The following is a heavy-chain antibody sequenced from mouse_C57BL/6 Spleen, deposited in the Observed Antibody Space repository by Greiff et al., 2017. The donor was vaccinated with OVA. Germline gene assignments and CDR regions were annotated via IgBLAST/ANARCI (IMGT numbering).Heavy chain of an antibody. CDR2: IYPGSGST. D-gene: IGHD1-1*01. Sequence: QVQLQQPGAELVKPGASVKMSCKASGYTFTSYWITWVKPRPGQGLEWIGDIYPGSGSTNYNEKFKSKATLTVDTSSSTAYMQLSRLTSEDSAVYYGARDEVTKVVSNIDYWGQGTTLTVSS. CDR1: GYTFTSYW. V-gene: IGHV1-55*01. CDR3: ARDEVTKVVSNIDY. J-gene: IGHJ2*01.